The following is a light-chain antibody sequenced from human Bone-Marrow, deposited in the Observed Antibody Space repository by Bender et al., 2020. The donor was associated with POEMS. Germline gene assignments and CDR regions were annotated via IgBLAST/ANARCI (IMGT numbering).Light chain of an antibody. CDR1: SSNIGTNP. CDR2: EVS. J-gene: IGLJ1*01. CDR3: CSYAGTSTFV. V-gene: IGLV2-23*02. Sequence: QSVLTQPPSASGTPGQRVTISCSGSSSNIGTNPVNWYQQHPGKAPKLVIYEVSQRPSGVSNRFSGSKSGNTASLTISGRQAEDEADYHCCSYAGTSTFVFGTGTKVTVL.